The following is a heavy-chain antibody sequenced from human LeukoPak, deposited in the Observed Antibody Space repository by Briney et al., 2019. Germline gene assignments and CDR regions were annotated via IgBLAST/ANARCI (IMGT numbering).Heavy chain of an antibody. CDR1: GGSIFSYY. J-gene: IGHJ3*02. D-gene: IGHD1-1*01. CDR3: ARQQDDAFDI. CDR2: IYHSGSS. Sequence: SETLSLTCTVSGGSIFSYYWSWIRQSPGKGLEWIGYIYHSGSSNYNPSLKSRVTISVDTSKNQFSLKLSSVTAVDTAVYYCARQQDDAFDIWGQGRVVTVSS. V-gene: IGHV4-59*08.